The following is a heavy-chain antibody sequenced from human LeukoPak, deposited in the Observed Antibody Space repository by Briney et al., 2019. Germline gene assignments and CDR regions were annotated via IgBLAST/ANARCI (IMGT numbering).Heavy chain of an antibody. Sequence: GGSLRLSCAASGFTFSSYGMHWVRQAPGKGLEWVAVIWYDGSNKYYADSVKGRFTISRDNSKNTLYLQMNSLRAEDTAVCYCARDALGGGAFDIWGQGTMVTVSS. J-gene: IGHJ3*02. CDR1: GFTFSSYG. CDR3: ARDALGGGAFDI. CDR2: IWYDGSNK. V-gene: IGHV3-33*01.